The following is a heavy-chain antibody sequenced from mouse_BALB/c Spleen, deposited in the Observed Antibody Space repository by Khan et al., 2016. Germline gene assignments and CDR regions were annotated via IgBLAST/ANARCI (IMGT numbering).Heavy chain of an antibody. CDR2: ILPGSGST. CDR3: ARGGTTARFAY. V-gene: IGHV1-9*01. Sequence: QGQLQQSGAELMKPGASVKISCKATGYTFSSYWIEWVKQRPGHGLEWIGEILPGSGSTNYNEKFKGKATFTADTSSNTAYMQLSSLTSEDSAVYYCARGGTTARFAYWGQGTLVTVSA. CDR1: GYTFSSYW. D-gene: IGHD1-2*01. J-gene: IGHJ3*01.